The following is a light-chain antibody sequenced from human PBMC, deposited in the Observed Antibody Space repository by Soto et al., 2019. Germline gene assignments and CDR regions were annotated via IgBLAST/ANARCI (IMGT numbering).Light chain of an antibody. J-gene: IGLJ1*01. CDR1: SSNIGAGYD. CDR3: QSYDGSLSGYV. CDR2: GNS. V-gene: IGLV1-40*01. Sequence: QSVLTQPPSVSGAPGQRVTISCTGSSSNIGAGYDVHWYQQLPGTAPKLLIYGNSNRPSGVPDRFSGSKSGTSASLAITGLQAEDEADYYCQSYDGSLSGYVFGTGTRSPS.